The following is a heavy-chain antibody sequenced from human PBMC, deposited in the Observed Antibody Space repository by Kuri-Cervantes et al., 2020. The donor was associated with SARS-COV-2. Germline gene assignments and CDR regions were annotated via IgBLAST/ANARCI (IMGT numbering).Heavy chain of an antibody. CDR2: IYHSGST. CDR1: GGSISSGGYY. CDR3: ARDSGLAAAGLFDY. J-gene: IGHJ4*02. Sequence: SETLSLTCTVSGGSISSGGYYWSWIRQPPGKGLEWIGYIYHSGSTYYNPSLKSRVTISVDRSKNQFSLKLSSVTAADTAVYYCARDSGLAAAGLFDYWGQGTLVTVSS. D-gene: IGHD6-13*01. V-gene: IGHV4-30-2*01.